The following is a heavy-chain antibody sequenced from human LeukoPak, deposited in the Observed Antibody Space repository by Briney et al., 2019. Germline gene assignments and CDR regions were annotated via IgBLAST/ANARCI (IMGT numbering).Heavy chain of an antibody. J-gene: IGHJ4*02. V-gene: IGHV3-21*01. CDR2: ISSSSSYI. Sequence: GGSLRLSCAVSGFTFSSYSMNWVRQAPGKGLEWVSSISSSSSYIYYADSVKGRFTISRDNAKNSLYLQMNSLRAEDTAVYYCARADSSGYYYFDYWGQGTLVTVSS. CDR3: ARADSSGYYYFDY. CDR1: GFTFSSYS. D-gene: IGHD3-22*01.